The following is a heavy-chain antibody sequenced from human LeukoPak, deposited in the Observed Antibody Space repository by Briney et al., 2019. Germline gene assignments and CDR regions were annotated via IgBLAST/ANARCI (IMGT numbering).Heavy chain of an antibody. CDR2: ISYDGSNK. D-gene: IGHD3-10*01. J-gene: IGHJ6*03. CDR1: GFTFGDYA. CDR3: AKTELAMNYYYYMDV. Sequence: PGGSLRLSCTGSGFTFGDYAMSWVRQAPGKGLEWVAVISYDGSNKYYADSVKGRFTISRDNSKDTLYLQMNSLRAEDTAVYYCAKTELAMNYYYYMDVWGKGTTVTVSS. V-gene: IGHV3-30*18.